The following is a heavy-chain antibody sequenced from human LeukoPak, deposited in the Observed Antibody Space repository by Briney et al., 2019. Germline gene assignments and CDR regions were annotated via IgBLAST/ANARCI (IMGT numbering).Heavy chain of an antibody. Sequence: SETLSLTCSVSGGSISNYYWSWIRQPPGKGLEWIGYVHYSGNTNYNPSLKSRLTISVDTSKNQFSLMLSSVSAADTALYYCARDLSNSWYLFDYWGQGTLVTVSS. V-gene: IGHV4-59*01. D-gene: IGHD6-13*01. J-gene: IGHJ4*02. CDR1: GGSISNYY. CDR3: ARDLSNSWYLFDY. CDR2: VHYSGNT.